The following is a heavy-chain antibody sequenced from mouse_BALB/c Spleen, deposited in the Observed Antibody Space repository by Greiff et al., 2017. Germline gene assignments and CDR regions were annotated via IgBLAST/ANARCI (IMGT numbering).Heavy chain of an antibody. CDR1: GYSFTGYF. CDR2: INPYNGDT. CDR3: ARSHYYGSSEDFDY. D-gene: IGHD1-1*01. V-gene: IGHV1-20*02. Sequence: EVQLQQSGPELVKPGASVKISCKASGYSFTGYFMNWVMQSHGKSLEWIGRINPYNGDTFYNQKFKGKATLTVDKSSSTAHMELRSLASEDSAVYYCARSHYYGSSEDFDYWGQGTTLTVSS. J-gene: IGHJ2*01.